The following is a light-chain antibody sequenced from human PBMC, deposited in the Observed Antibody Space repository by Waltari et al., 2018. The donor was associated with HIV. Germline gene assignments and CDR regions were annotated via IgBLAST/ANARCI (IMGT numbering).Light chain of an antibody. CDR1: QGVGSN. CDR2: GAS. CDR3: QHYNNWPPWT. V-gene: IGKV3-15*01. J-gene: IGKJ1*01. Sequence: IVMTQSPATLSVSPGERATLSCRASQGVGSNLAWYQQKPGQAPRLLIYGASTRATGTPARFSGSGSGTEFTLTISRLQSEDFALYYCQHYNNWPPWTFGQGTRVEIK.